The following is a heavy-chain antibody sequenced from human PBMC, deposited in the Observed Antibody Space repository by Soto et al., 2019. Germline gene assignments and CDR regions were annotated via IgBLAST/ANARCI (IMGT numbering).Heavy chain of an antibody. Sequence: GASVKVSCKASGGTFSSYTISWVRQAPGQGLEWMGRIIPILGIANYAQKFQGRVTITADKSTSTAYMELSSLRSEDTAVYYCARSGRGNRYNWNDGTALYYYYYMDVWGKGTTVTVSS. J-gene: IGHJ6*03. CDR3: ARSGRGNRYNWNDGTALYYYYYMDV. V-gene: IGHV1-69*02. CDR2: IIPILGIA. CDR1: GGTFSSYT. D-gene: IGHD1-20*01.